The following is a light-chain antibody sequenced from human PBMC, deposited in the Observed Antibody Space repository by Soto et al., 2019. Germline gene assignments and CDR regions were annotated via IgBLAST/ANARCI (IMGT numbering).Light chain of an antibody. CDR2: GAS. J-gene: IGKJ2*01. CDR1: QTVSSF. Sequence: EIVLTQSPGTLSLSPGERATLSCGASQTVSSFLAWYQQKPGQAPRLLIYGASSRATGIPDRFSGSGSGTDFTLTISSLEPEDFAMHYCQQYGSSRRTFGQGTKLEIK. V-gene: IGKV3-20*01. CDR3: QQYGSSRRT.